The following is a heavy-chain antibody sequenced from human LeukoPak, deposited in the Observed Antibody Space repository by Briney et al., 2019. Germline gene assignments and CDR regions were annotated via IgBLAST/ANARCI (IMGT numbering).Heavy chain of an antibody. CDR1: GHTFRIQN. V-gene: IGHV3-48*02. D-gene: IGHD3-16*01. CDR2: ISTDSDSI. J-gene: IGHJ3*02. CDR3: ASDACDLPLVAFDI. Sequence: PGGSLRLSCAASGHTFRIQNMNWARQAPGKGLEWVSYISTDSDSIYYADSVKGRFTISRDNAKNSLYLQMNILRYEDTAVYYCASDACDLPLVAFDIWGQGTMVTVSS.